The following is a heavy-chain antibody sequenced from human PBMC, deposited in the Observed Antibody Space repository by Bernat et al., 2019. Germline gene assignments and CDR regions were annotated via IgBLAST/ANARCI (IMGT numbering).Heavy chain of an antibody. J-gene: IGHJ4*02. CDR3: AKDLADYGDYAIEFDY. CDR2: ISYDGSNK. V-gene: IGHV3-30*18. CDR1: GFTFSSYG. Sequence: QVQLVESGGGVVQPGRSLRLSCAASGFTFSSYGMHWVRQAPGKGLGWVAVISYDGSNKYYADSVKGRFTISGDNSKNTLYLQMNSLRAEDTAVYYCAKDLADYGDYAIEFDYWGQGTLVTVSS. D-gene: IGHD4-17*01.